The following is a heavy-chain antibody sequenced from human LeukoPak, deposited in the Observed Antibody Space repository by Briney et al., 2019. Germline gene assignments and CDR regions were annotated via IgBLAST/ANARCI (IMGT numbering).Heavy chain of an antibody. V-gene: IGHV3-30*04. CDR3: ARSDSSGYYYIYYYYGMDV. D-gene: IGHD3-22*01. J-gene: IGHJ6*02. CDR1: GFTFSSYA. Sequence: PGGSLRLSCAASGFTFSSYAMHWVRQAPGKGLEWAAVISYDGSNKYYADSVKGRFTISRDNSKNTLYLQMNSLRAEDTAVYYCARSDSSGYYYIYYYYGMDVWGQGTTVTVSS. CDR2: ISYDGSNK.